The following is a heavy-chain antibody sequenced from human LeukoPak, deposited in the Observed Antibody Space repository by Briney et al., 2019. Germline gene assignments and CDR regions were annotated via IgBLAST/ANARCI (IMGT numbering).Heavy chain of an antibody. Sequence: LTGGSLRLSCAASGFTLSSYWMHWVRQAPGEGLVWVSRIDPDGSTTNYADSVKGRFTTSRDNAKNSLYLQMNSLRAEDTAVYYCARLPSGSYGFDYWGQGTLVTVSS. J-gene: IGHJ4*02. D-gene: IGHD1-26*01. CDR3: ARLPSGSYGFDY. CDR2: IDPDGSTT. CDR1: GFTLSSYW. V-gene: IGHV3-74*01.